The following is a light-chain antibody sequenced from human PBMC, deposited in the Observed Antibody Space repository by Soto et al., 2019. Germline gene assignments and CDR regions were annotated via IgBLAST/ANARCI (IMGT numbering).Light chain of an antibody. J-gene: IGLJ2*01. V-gene: IGLV2-14*03. CDR1: SSDVGGYNY. CDR2: DVS. CDR3: SSYTSSINVL. Sequence: QSVLTQPASVSGSPGQSITISCTGTSSDVGGYNYVSWYQQHPGKAPKLMIYDVSNRPSGVSNRFSGSKSANTASLTISGLQAEDEADYYCSSYTSSINVLFGGGTQLTVL.